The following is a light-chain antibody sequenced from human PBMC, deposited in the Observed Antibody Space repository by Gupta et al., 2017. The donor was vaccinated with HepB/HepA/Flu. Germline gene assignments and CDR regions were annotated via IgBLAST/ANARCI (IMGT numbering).Light chain of an antibody. CDR1: TGPVTSDHW. V-gene: IGLV7-46*01. CDR2: DTY. CDR3: FQSYSGAHWV. J-gene: IGLJ3*02. Sequence: QPVVTQEPSLTVSPGGTVTLTCASSTGPVTSDHWPYWFQQRPGQAPKTQIADTYNKFSGTPARVSGSIIGAKAALTLSGAQPEDEAEDYCFQSYSGAHWVFGGGTKLTVL.